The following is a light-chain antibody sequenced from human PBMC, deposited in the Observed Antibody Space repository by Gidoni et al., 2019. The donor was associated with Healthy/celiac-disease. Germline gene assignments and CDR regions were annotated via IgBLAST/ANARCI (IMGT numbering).Light chain of an antibody. J-gene: IGLJ2*01. CDR2: DVS. Sequence: PGHSITISCTVTSSDVGGYNYVSWYQQQPGKAPKLMIYDVSNRPSGVSNRFSGSKSGNTASLTISGLQAEDEADYYCNSYTSTSTPVVFGGGTKLTV. CDR3: NSYTSTSTPVV. CDR1: SSDVGGYNY. V-gene: IGLV2-14*03.